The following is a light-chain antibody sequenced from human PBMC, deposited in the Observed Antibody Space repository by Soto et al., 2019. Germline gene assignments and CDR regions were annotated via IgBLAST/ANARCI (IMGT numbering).Light chain of an antibody. CDR3: QQYNNWPPLYT. Sequence: IVMTQSPATLSVSPGERATLSCRASQNVNNNLAWYQQKPGQAPRLLIYGASSRATDIPARFSGSVSGTEFTLTITSLQSEDFAVYFCQQYNNWPPLYTFGQGTKLEIK. CDR2: GAS. V-gene: IGKV3-15*01. J-gene: IGKJ2*01. CDR1: QNVNNN.